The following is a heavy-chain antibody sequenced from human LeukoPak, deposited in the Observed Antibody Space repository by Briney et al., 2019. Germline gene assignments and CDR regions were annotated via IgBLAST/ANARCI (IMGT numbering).Heavy chain of an antibody. J-gene: IGHJ3*02. CDR3: ARDSPITMIVVAVDAFDI. CDR2: IYTSGST. D-gene: IGHD3-22*01. V-gene: IGHV4-4*07. CDR1: GGSISSYY. Sequence: PSETLSLTSTVSGGSISSYYWNWIRQPAGKGLEWIGRIYTSGSTNYNPSLKSRVTMSVDTSKNQFSLKLSSVTAADTAVYYCARDSPITMIVVAVDAFDIWGQGTMVTVSS.